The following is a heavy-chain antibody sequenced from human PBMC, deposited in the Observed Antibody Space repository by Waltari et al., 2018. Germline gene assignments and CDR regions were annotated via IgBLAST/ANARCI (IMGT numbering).Heavy chain of an antibody. CDR3: ASEYGGSYFDY. D-gene: IGHD3-16*01. CDR2: VFRSGTT. V-gene: IGHV4-38-2*01. Sequence: QESGPGLVKPSETLSLTCDVSGVSITSSYYWGWVRQSPGKGLEWIGNVFRSGTTSSTPSLSSRITMSVDTSKNQFSLKLKSVTAADSAIYYCASEYGGSYFDYWGQGVRVNVSS. CDR1: GVSITSSYY. J-gene: IGHJ4*02.